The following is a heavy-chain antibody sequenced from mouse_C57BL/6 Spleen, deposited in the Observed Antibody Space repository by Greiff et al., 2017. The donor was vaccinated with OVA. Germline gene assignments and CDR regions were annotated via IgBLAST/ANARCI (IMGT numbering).Heavy chain of an antibody. CDR1: GFSFNTYA. V-gene: IGHV10-1*01. Sequence: EVQLVESGGGLVQPKGSLKLSCAASGFSFNTYAMNWVRQAPGKGLEWVARIRSKSNNYATYYADSVKDRFTISRDDSESMLYRQMNNLKTEDTAMDYGVAIYDDYDGYAKDYWGQGTSVTVSS. D-gene: IGHD2-4*01. J-gene: IGHJ4*01. CDR2: IRSKSNNYAT. CDR3: VAIYDDYDGYAKDY.